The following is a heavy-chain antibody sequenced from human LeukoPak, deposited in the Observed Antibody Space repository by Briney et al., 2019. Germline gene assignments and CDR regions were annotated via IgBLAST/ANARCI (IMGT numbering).Heavy chain of an antibody. J-gene: IGHJ3*02. V-gene: IGHV4-59*01. CDR1: GGSISSYY. CDR3: AKGEVATIWATWTVDAFDI. D-gene: IGHD5-24*01. Sequence: SETLSLTCTVSGGSISSYYWSWIRQPPGKGLEWIGYIYYSGSTNYNPSLKSRVTISVDTSKNQFSLRLSSVTAADTAVYYCAKGEVATIWATWTVDAFDIWGQGTMVTVSS. CDR2: IYYSGST.